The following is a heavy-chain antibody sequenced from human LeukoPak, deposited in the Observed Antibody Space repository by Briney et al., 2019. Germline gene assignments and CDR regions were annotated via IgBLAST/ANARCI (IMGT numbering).Heavy chain of an antibody. D-gene: IGHD2-21*02. CDR3: AREHIVVVTANVSFDY. J-gene: IGHJ4*02. Sequence: SETLSLTCAVSGGSISSGGYSWSWIRQPPGKGLEWIGYIYYSGSTYYNPSLKSRVTMSVDTSKNQFSLKLSSVTAADTAVYYCAREHIVVVTANVSFDYWGQGTLVTVSS. CDR1: GGSISSGGYS. V-gene: IGHV4-30-4*07. CDR2: IYYSGST.